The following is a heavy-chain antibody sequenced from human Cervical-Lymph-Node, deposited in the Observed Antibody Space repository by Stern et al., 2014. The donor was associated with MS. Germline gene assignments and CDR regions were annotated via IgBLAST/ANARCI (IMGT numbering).Heavy chain of an antibody. CDR2: IGTSGTTK. CDR3: AREAFAVAVDY. CDR1: GFTFSDYN. Sequence: MQLVESGGGLVKPGGSLRLSCAASGFTFSDYNMGWVRQVPGQGLEWITYIGTSGTTKYYADSVKGRFTISRDNAKKSLYLQMNSLRAEDTAIYYCAREAFAVAVDYWGQGTLVTVSS. J-gene: IGHJ4*02. D-gene: IGHD6-13*01. V-gene: IGHV3-11*01.